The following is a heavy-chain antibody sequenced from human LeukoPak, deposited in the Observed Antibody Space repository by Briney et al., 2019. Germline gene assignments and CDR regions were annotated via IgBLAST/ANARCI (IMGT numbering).Heavy chain of an antibody. CDR1: GYTFTGYY. D-gene: IGHD3-3*01. J-gene: IGHJ4*02. V-gene: IGHV1-2*02. Sequence: ASVKVSCKASGYTFTGYYMHRVRQAPGQGLEWMGWINPNSGGTNYAQKFQGRVTMTRDTSISTAYMELSRLRSDDTAVYYCARETVSGVGKVDYWGQGTLVTVSS. CDR3: ARETVSGVGKVDY. CDR2: INPNSGGT.